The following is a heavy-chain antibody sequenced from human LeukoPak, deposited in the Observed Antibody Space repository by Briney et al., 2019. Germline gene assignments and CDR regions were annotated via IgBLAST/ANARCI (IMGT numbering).Heavy chain of an antibody. Sequence: PGGSLRLSCEASGLAFSGNSMSWVRQAPGKGLEWVAGINPDGSQNLSVYSVKRRSTISRDTTKSSQYLKINSMGDEDTAMYYCAKLLGMATTYDTWGQGARVTVSS. V-gene: IGHV3-7*01. J-gene: IGHJ5*02. CDR3: AKLLGMATTYDT. D-gene: IGHD5-24*01. CDR2: INPDGSQN. CDR1: GLAFSGNS.